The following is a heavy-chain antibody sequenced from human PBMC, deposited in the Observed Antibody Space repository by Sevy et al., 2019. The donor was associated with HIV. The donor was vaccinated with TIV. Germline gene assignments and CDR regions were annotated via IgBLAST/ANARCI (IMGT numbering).Heavy chain of an antibody. J-gene: IGHJ4*02. D-gene: IGHD5-18*01. CDR2: IYSDETT. CDR1: GFSVNSNY. CDR3: ARGKSGYGYALNY. Sequence: GGSLRLSCAASGFSVNSNYMTWVRQAPGKGLEGVSVIYSDETTYNADSVKDRFTNSRDNSKNMLYLQMSSLRAEDTAIYYCARGKSGYGYALNYWGQGTLVTVSS. V-gene: IGHV3-66*01.